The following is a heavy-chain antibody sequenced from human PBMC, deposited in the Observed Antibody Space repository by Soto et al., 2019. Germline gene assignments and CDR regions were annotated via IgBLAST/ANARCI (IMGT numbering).Heavy chain of an antibody. V-gene: IGHV3-23*01. Sequence: EVQLLQSGGGWVQPGGSLRLSCAASGFTFSNYAMAWVRQAPEKGLEWVSSISGSGVIKYYADSVQGRFTISRDNSNNTLSVQMNSLRVEDTAIYYCAKDLTSMVRVVLPSPWGQGILVTVSS. CDR1: GFTFSNYA. CDR3: AKDLTSMVRVVLPSP. J-gene: IGHJ5*02. D-gene: IGHD3-10*01. CDR2: ISGSGVIK.